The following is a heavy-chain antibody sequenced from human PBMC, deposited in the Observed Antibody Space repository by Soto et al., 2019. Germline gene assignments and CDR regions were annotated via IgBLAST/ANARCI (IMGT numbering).Heavy chain of an antibody. CDR1: GFTFSSYS. CDR2: ISSSSSYI. D-gene: IGHD6-19*01. CDR3: ARGTGRGGIAVAGADY. J-gene: IGHJ4*02. Sequence: EVQLVESGGGLVKPGGSLRLSCAASGFTFSSYSMNWVRQAPGKGLEWVSSISSSSSYIYYADSVKGRFTISRDNAKNSRYLQMNSLRAEDTAVYYGARGTGRGGIAVAGADYWGQGTLVTVSS. V-gene: IGHV3-21*01.